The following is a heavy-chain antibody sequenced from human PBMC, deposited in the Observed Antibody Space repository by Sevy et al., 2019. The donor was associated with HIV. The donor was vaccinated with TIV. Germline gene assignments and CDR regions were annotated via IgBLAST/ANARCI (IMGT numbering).Heavy chain of an antibody. CDR3: AGVYMASIRLGIAGFDF. V-gene: IGHV5-51*01. CDR2: IYPYDSDT. Sequence: ASVKVSCKVSGYNFTSEWIAWVRQMPGEGLQAMGIIYPYDSDTRYSPSFQGQVTISADKSIDTAYLQLSGLKASDAATFYGAGVYMASIRLGIAGFDFWGQGTMVTVSS. D-gene: IGHD2-21*01. J-gene: IGHJ3*01. CDR1: GYNFTSEW.